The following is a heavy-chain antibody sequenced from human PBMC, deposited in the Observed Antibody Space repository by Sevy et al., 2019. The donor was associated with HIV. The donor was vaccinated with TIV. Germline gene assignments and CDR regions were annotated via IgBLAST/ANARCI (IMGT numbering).Heavy chain of an antibody. V-gene: IGHV4-39*01. Sequence: SETLSLTCTVSGGSISSSSYYWGWIRQPPGKGLEWIGSIYYSGSTYYNPSLKSRVTISVDTSKNQFSLKLSSVTAADTAVYYCARLSVMGSGDEPAWGQGTLVTVSS. J-gene: IGHJ4*02. CDR2: IYYSGST. D-gene: IGHD3-10*01. CDR3: ARLSVMGSGDEPA. CDR1: GGSISSSSYY.